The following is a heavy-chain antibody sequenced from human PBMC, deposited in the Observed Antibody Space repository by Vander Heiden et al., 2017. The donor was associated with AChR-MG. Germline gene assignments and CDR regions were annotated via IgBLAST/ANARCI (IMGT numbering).Heavy chain of an antibody. CDR3: AKEITPGATFV. CDR1: GFTFDDYA. J-gene: IGHJ6*04. D-gene: IGHD1-20*01. CDR2: ISWNSGSI. Sequence: EVQLVESGGGLVQPGRSLRLSCAASGFTFDDYAMHWVRQAPGKGLEWVSGISWNSGSIGYADSVKGRFTISRDNAKNSLYLQMNSLRAEDTALYYCAKEITPGATFVWGKGTTVTVSS. V-gene: IGHV3-9*01.